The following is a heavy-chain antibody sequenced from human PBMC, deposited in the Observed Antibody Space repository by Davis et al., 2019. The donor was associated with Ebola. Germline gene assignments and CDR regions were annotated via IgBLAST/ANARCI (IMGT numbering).Heavy chain of an antibody. D-gene: IGHD2-15*01. CDR1: GYTFTSYA. Sequence: ASVKVSCKASGYTFTSYAMHWVRQAPGQRLEWMGWINAGNGNTKYSQKFQGRVTITRDTSASTAYMELSSLRSEDTAVYYCARELWESIVVVVAETDAFDIWGQGTMVTVSS. CDR2: INAGNGNT. J-gene: IGHJ3*02. V-gene: IGHV1-3*01. CDR3: ARELWESIVVVVAETDAFDI.